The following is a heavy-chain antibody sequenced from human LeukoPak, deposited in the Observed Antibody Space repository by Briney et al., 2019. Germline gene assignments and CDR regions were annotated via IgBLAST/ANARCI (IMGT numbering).Heavy chain of an antibody. J-gene: IGHJ4*02. D-gene: IGHD2-15*01. CDR2: IRKKAYGGKT. V-gene: IGHV3-49*04. CDR3: TRNDSPGPN. CDR1: GFTFGDYS. Sequence: GGSLRLSCEASGFTFGDYSMSCVRQGPGKGLSWVRFIRKKAYGGKTEYAASVKGRFTISRDDSISIVYLQMNNLKTEDTAVYYCTRNDSPGPNWGQGTLVTVSS.